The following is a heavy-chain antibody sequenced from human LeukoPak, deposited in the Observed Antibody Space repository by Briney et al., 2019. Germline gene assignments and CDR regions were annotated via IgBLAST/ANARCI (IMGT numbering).Heavy chain of an antibody. Sequence: SETLSLTCTVSGGSISSSSYYWGWIRQPPEKGLEWIGSIYYSGSTYYNPSLKSRVTISVDTSKNQFSLKLSSVTAADTAVYYCARHHYDIPNWGQGTLVTVSS. CDR3: ARHHYDIPN. D-gene: IGHD3-9*01. V-gene: IGHV4-39*01. CDR2: IYYSGST. CDR1: GGSISSSSYY. J-gene: IGHJ4*02.